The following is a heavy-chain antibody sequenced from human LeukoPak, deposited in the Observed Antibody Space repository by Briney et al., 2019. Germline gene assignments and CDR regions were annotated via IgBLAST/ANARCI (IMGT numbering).Heavy chain of an antibody. CDR2: ISAYNGNT. D-gene: IGHD2-2*01. V-gene: IGHV1-18*01. CDR1: GGTFSSYA. CDR3: ASDYCSSTSCWGYFDY. J-gene: IGHJ4*02. Sequence: ASVKVSCKASGGTFSSYAISWVRQAPGQGLEWMGWISAYNGNTNYAQKLQGRVTMTTDTSTSTAYMELRSLRSDDTAVYYCASDYCSSTSCWGYFDYWGQGTLVTVSS.